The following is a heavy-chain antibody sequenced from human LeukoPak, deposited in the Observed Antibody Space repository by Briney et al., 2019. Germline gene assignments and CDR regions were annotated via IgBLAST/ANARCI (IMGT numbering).Heavy chain of an antibody. CDR1: GYTFTSYG. J-gene: IGHJ5*02. V-gene: IGHV1-18*01. D-gene: IGHD1-1*01. Sequence: ASVKVSCKASGYTFTSYGISWVRQAPGQGLEWMGWISAYNGNTNYAQKLQGRVTMTTDTSTSTAYMELRSLRSDDTAVYYCAGGGRNDALTFWFDPWGQGTLVTVSS. CDR2: ISAYNGNT. CDR3: AGGGRNDALTFWFDP.